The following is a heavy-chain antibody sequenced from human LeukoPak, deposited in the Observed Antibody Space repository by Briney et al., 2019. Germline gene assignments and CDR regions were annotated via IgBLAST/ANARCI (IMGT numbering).Heavy chain of an antibody. Sequence: PGGSLRLSCAASGFTFSDYYMSWIRQAPGKGLEWVSYISSSATTIYYADSVKGRFTISRDNAKNSLYLQMNSLRAEDTAVYYCAKSLWFGDPASDYFHHWGQGTLVTVSS. CDR1: GFTFSDYY. D-gene: IGHD3-10*01. J-gene: IGHJ1*01. CDR2: ISSSATTI. V-gene: IGHV3-11*04. CDR3: AKSLWFGDPASDYFHH.